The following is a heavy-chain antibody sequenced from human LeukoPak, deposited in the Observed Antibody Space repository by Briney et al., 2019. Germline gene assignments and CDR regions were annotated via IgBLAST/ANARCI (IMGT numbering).Heavy chain of an antibody. Sequence: GGSLRLSCAASGLIVSNSYMSWVRQAPGKGLQWVSVIYSGGSTFYADSVRGRFTISRDTSKNTVFLQMNSLRAEDTAVYYCARGSGTQLVPHSDFWGQGTLVTVSS. CDR2: IYSGGST. CDR1: GLIVSNSY. CDR3: ARGSGTQLVPHSDF. V-gene: IGHV3-53*01. J-gene: IGHJ4*02. D-gene: IGHD6-13*01.